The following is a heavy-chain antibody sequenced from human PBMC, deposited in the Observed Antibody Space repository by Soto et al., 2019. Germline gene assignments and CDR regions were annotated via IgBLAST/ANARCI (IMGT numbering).Heavy chain of an antibody. V-gene: IGHV3-23*01. J-gene: IGHJ4*02. CDR3: ANVFHPYSSNWIFHY. CDR1: GFTFYNFA. CDR2: ISGSGTAT. Sequence: QPGGSLRLSCAASGFTFYNFAMAWVRQAPGKGLEWVSGISGSGTATYYADSVKGRFTISRDNSKDTLYLQMNSLRADDTAVYYCANVFHPYSSNWIFHYWGQGDLVTVSS. D-gene: IGHD6-13*01.